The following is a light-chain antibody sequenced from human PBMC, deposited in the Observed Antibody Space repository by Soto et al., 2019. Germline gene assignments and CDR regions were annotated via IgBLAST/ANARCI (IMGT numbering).Light chain of an antibody. Sequence: QSALTQPRSVSGSPGQSVTISCTGTSRDLGGYNYVSWYQQHPGKVPKLLIYDVSKRPSGVPDRFSGSKSGNTASLTVSGLQAEDEADYYCCSYADNYTPYVFGTGTKLTVL. J-gene: IGLJ1*01. V-gene: IGLV2-11*02. CDR3: CSYADNYTPYV. CDR2: DVS. CDR1: SRDLGGYNY.